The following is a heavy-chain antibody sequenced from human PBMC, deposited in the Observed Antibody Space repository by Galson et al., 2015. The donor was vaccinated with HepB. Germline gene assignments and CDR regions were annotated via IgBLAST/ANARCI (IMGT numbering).Heavy chain of an antibody. D-gene: IGHD3-3*01. V-gene: IGHV3-48*03. CDR1: GFTFSNYE. Sequence: SLRLSCAASGFTFSNYEMNWVRQAPGTGLEWVSYISSSGSTMYYADSVKGRFTISRDNAKNSLFLQMNSLRAEDTAIYYCAKDTYYDFWSGRWFDPWGQGTLVTVSS. CDR2: ISSSGSTM. J-gene: IGHJ5*02. CDR3: AKDTYYDFWSGRWFDP.